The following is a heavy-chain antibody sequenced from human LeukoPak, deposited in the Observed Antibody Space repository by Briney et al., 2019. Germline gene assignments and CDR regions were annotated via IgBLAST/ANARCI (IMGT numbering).Heavy chain of an antibody. V-gene: IGHV4-38-2*02. D-gene: IGHD3-10*01. CDR3: ARMYAGSGTYGGVY. CDR2: IYHNGNS. CDR1: GYSISNGYY. Sequence: SETLSLTCTVSGYSISNGYYWGWIRQPPGKGLECIGSIYHNGNSYYNPSLKSRVTISVDTSKNQFSLKLNSVTAADTAVYYCARMYAGSGTYGGVYWGRGTLVTVSS. J-gene: IGHJ4*02.